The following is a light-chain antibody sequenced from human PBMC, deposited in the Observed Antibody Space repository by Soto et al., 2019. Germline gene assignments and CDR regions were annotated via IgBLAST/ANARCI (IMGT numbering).Light chain of an antibody. CDR3: CSSATSDTDV. J-gene: IGLJ1*01. CDR2: DVN. CDR1: SSDVGGYNF. Sequence: QSALTQPRSVSGSPGQSVTISCTGTSSDVGGYNFVSWYQQHPGKAPKLMIYDVNKRPSGVPDRFSGSKSGNTASLTISGLQAEDEADYYCCSSATSDTDVFGTGTKLTVL. V-gene: IGLV2-11*01.